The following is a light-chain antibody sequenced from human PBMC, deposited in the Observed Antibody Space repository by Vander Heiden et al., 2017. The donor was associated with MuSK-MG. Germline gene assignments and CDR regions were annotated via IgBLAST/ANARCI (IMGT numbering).Light chain of an antibody. Sequence: SSDLTPYPAVSVALGQTVRITCQGDSLRSSYANWYQKKPGQAPVLVIYGENKRPSGIPDRFSGYNSGNTASLTITGAQAEDEADYHCNSRDSSDNQAVFGGGTKLTVL. V-gene: IGLV3-19*01. CDR1: SLRSSY. CDR2: GEN. CDR3: NSRDSSDNQAV. J-gene: IGLJ3*02.